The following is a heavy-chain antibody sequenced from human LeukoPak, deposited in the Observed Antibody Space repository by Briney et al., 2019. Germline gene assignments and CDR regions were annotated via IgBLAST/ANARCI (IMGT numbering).Heavy chain of an antibody. V-gene: IGHV3-30-3*01. D-gene: IGHD2-2*02. Sequence: SCKASGGTFSSYAMHWVRQAPGKGLEWVAVISYGGSNKYYADSVKGRFTISRDNSKNTLYLQMNSLRAEDTAVYYCARELGDCSRASCYNEDAFDIWGQGTMVTVSS. CDR3: ARELGDCSRASCYNEDAFDI. CDR1: GGTFSSYA. J-gene: IGHJ3*02. CDR2: ISYGGSNK.